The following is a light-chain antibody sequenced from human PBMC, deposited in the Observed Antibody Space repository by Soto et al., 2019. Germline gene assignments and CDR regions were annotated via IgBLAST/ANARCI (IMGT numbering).Light chain of an antibody. CDR1: QSVSSDW. V-gene: IGKV3-20*01. CDR2: GAS. Sequence: TVLTQSPGTLSLSPGERAALSCRASQSVSSDWLAWYQQKPGQPPRLLIYGASNRATGIPDRFSGSGSGTDFTLTISRLEPEDFAFYFCQDYHGSPLTFGQGTMVEIK. CDR3: QDYHGSPLT. J-gene: IGKJ1*01.